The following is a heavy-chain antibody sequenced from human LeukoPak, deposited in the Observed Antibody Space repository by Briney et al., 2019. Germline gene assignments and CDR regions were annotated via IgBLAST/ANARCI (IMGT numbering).Heavy chain of an antibody. J-gene: IGHJ4*02. V-gene: IGHV4-59*08. CDR2: IYYSGST. D-gene: IGHD3-22*01. Sequence: SETLSLTCTVSGGSISSYYWSWIRQPPGKGLEWIGYIYYSGSTNYNPSLKSRVTISVDTSKNQFSLKLSSVTAADTAVYYCARIEDYYDSSGSAYFDYWGQGTLVTVSS. CDR3: ARIEDYYDSSGSAYFDY. CDR1: GGSISSYY.